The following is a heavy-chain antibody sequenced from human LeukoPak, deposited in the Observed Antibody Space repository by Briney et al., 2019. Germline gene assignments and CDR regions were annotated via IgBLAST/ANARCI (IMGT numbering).Heavy chain of an antibody. J-gene: IGHJ4*02. Sequence: GGSLRLSCAASGFTFSGYGMRWVRQAPGKRLEWVSSISGRGGNTYYADSVKGRFTISRDNSKNTLFLHMNSLRAEDTAVYYCAKALGGYHFDYWGQGSLVTVPS. D-gene: IGHD3-16*01. CDR3: AKALGGYHFDY. CDR2: ISGRGGNT. V-gene: IGHV3-23*01. CDR1: GFTFSGYG.